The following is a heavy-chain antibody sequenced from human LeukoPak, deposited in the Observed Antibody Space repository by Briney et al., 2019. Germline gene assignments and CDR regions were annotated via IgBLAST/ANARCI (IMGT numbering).Heavy chain of an antibody. CDR1: GYTFTNYN. Sequence: GASVKVSCKASGYTFTNYNMHWVRQAPGQGLEWMGRISPDSGVTNYAQKFQGRVTVTRDTSITTAYMELSRLTPDDTAVYYCARDRAATHSDYWGQGTLVTVSS. J-gene: IGHJ4*02. D-gene: IGHD6-13*01. CDR3: ARDRAATHSDY. V-gene: IGHV1-2*06. CDR2: ISPDSGVT.